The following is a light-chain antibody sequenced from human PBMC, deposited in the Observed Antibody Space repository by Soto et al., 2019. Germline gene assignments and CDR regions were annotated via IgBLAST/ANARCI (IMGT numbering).Light chain of an antibody. CDR1: QGICTC. J-gene: IGKJ5*01. V-gene: IGKV1-9*01. Sequence: IQLTQSPSSLSASVGDRVTISCRASQGICTCLAWYQQTPGKSPKLLLSAAFTLHSGVPARSSGSRSGTDFTLTISRLQPEDFATYYCQQVNSYPQPFGQGTRLEIK. CDR2: AAF. CDR3: QQVNSYPQP.